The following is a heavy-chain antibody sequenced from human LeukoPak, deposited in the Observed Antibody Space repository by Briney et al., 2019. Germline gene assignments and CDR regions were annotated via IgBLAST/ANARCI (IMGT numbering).Heavy chain of an antibody. CDR1: GYSISSGDYY. J-gene: IGHJ4*02. CDR2: IYYSGST. V-gene: IGHV4-30-4*08. D-gene: IGHD2-8*01. Sequence: KSSETLSLTCTVSGYSISSGDYYWSWIRQPPGKGLEWIGYIYYSGSTYYNPSLKSRVTISVDTSKNQFSLKLSSVTAADTAVYYCARGDALLFDYWGQGTLVTASS. CDR3: ARGDALLFDY.